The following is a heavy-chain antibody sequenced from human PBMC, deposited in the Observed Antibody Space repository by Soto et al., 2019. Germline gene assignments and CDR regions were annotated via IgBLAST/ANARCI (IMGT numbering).Heavy chain of an antibody. CDR3: ARDWESSVSTWSFVGL. J-gene: IGHJ4*02. V-gene: IGHV1-69*08. Sequence: QVQLVQSGAEVKKPGSSVKVSCKSSGGTYSPYTINWVRQAPGQGLEWMGRIIPFLGVTNYGQKFQARVTITADKATNTAYMELRGLRFEDTAVYYCARDWESSVSTWSFVGLWGRGTLVTVSS. CDR1: GGTYSPYT. D-gene: IGHD3-16*01. CDR2: IIPFLGVT.